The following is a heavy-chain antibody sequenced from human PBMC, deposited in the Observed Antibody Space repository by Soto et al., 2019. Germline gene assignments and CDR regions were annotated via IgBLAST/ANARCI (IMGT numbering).Heavy chain of an antibody. V-gene: IGHV5-51*01. D-gene: IGHD1-7*01. Sequence: GESLKISCKGSGYSFTSYWIGGVRQVPGKGLEWMGIIYPGDSDTRYSPSFQGQVTISADKSISTAYLQWSSLKASDTAMYYCARHPGLELNLFDPWGQGTLVTVSS. CDR1: GYSFTSYW. CDR3: ARHPGLELNLFDP. CDR2: IYPGDSDT. J-gene: IGHJ5*02.